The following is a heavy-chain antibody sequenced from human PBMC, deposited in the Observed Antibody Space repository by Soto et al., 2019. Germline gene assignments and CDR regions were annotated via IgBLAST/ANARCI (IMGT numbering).Heavy chain of an antibody. V-gene: IGHV1-18*01. CDR1: GYTFTSYG. CDR2: ISAHNGNT. Sequence: QVQLVQSGAEVRKPGASVKVSCKASGYTFTSYGLTWVRQAPGQGLEWMGWISAHNGNTNYAQKLQGRGTMTTDTSTSTAYMELRSLRSDDTAVYYCASSREGGSGRYFDYWGQGTLVTVSS. D-gene: IGHD1-26*01. CDR3: ASSREGGSGRYFDY. J-gene: IGHJ4*02.